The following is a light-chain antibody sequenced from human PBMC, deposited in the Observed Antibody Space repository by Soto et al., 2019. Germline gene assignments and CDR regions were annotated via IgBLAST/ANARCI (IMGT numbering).Light chain of an antibody. J-gene: IGKJ1*01. Sequence: EIVMTQSPATLSVSPGERATLSCRASQSVSSKLAWYQQKPGQAPRVLILGASTRATGIPVRFSGSGSGTEFTLTISSLQSEDFAVYYCQHYNDWPPSLTFGQGTRVEIK. CDR1: QSVSSK. V-gene: IGKV3-15*01. CDR2: GAS. CDR3: QHYNDWPPSLT.